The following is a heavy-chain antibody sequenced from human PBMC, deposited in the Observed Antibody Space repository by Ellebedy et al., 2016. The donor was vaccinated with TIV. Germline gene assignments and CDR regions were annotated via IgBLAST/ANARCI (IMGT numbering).Heavy chain of an antibody. D-gene: IGHD3-10*01. CDR2: IYPGDSDT. CDR3: ARLAGGYASGSPFDN. CDR1: GYSFTSYW. Sequence: GESLKISCKGSGYSFTSYWIGWVRQMPGKGLEWMGVIYPGDSDTRYSPSFQGQVTISADKSSSTAYLQWNSLKASDTAMYYCARLAGGYASGSPFDNWGQGTLLTVSS. J-gene: IGHJ4*02. V-gene: IGHV5-51*01.